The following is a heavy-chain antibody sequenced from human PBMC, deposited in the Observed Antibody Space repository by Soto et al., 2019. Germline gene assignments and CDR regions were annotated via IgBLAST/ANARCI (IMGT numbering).Heavy chain of an antibody. D-gene: IGHD3-16*02. J-gene: IGHJ3*02. CDR2: IYYSGST. Sequence: TSETLSLTCTVSGGSISSYYWSWIRQPPGKGLEWIGYIYYSGSTNYNPSLKSRVTISVDTSKNQFSLKLSSVTAADTAVYYCARAGGSYDYIWGSYRHGSAFDIWGQGTMVTVSS. V-gene: IGHV4-59*01. CDR3: ARAGGSYDYIWGSYRHGSAFDI. CDR1: GGSISSYY.